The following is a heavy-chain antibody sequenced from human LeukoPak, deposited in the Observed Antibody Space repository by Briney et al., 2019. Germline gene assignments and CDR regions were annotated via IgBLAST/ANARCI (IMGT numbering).Heavy chain of an antibody. J-gene: IGHJ4*02. V-gene: IGHV1-18*01. CDR2: ISAYNGNT. Sequence: ASVKVSCKASGYTFTSYGISWVRQAPGQGLKWMGWISAYNGNTNYAQKLQGRVTMTTDTSTSTAYMELRSLRSDDTAVYYCARDRPYYYDNSGPQGDYWGQGTLVTVSS. CDR1: GYTFTSYG. CDR3: ARDRPYYYDNSGPQGDY. D-gene: IGHD3-22*01.